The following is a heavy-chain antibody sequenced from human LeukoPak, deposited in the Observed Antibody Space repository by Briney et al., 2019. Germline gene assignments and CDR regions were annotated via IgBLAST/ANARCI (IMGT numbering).Heavy chain of an antibody. J-gene: IGHJ4*02. V-gene: IGHV4-59*08. D-gene: IGHD5-24*01. CDR1: GGSISSYY. CDR3: ASSDKHGYNGY. Sequence: SETLSVTCTVSGGSISSYYWSWIRQPPGNGLEWIGYIYYSGSTNYNPSLKSRVTISVDTSKNQFSLKLSSVTAADTAVYYCASSDKHGYNGYWGQGTLVTVSS. CDR2: IYYSGST.